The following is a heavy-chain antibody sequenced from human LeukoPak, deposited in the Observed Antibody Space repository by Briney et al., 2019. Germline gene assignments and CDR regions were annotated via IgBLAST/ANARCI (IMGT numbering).Heavy chain of an antibody. CDR2: MNPNSGNT. CDR3: AREIRGVVAATWWVTPDYYYYMDV. D-gene: IGHD2-15*01. V-gene: IGHV1-8*03. CDR1: GYTFTSYV. Sequence: GASVKVSCKASGYTFTSYVINWVRQAAGRGREWMGWMNPNSGNTGYAQNVQGRVTITRNTSIHTAYMELSSLRSEDTAVYYCAREIRGVVAATWWVTPDYYYYMDVWGKGTTVTMSS. J-gene: IGHJ6*03.